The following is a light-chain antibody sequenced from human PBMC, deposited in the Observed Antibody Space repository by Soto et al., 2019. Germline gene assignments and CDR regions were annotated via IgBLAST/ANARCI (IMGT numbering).Light chain of an antibody. CDR2: AAS. J-gene: IGKJ5*01. CDR1: QDISSW. CDR3: QQADSFPIT. V-gene: IGKV1-12*01. Sequence: DIQMTQSPSSVSASAGYRVTITCRASQDISSWLAWYQQKPGKAPKLLIYAASSLQSGVPSRFSGSGSGTDFTLTISSLQPEDFATYYCQQADSFPITFGQGTRLEIK.